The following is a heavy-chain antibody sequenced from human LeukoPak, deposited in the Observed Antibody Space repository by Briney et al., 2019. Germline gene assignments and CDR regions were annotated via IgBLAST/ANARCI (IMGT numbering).Heavy chain of an antibody. Sequence: PSETLSLTCTVSGGSISSSNYYWGWIRQPPGKGLEWIGSIYYSGSTNYNPSLKSRVTISVDTSKNQFSLKLSSVTAADTAVYYCARDTKTRSWGNRPFDYWGQGTLVTVSS. D-gene: IGHD1-14*01. J-gene: IGHJ4*02. CDR3: ARDTKTRSWGNRPFDY. V-gene: IGHV4-39*07. CDR2: IYYSGST. CDR1: GGSISSSNYY.